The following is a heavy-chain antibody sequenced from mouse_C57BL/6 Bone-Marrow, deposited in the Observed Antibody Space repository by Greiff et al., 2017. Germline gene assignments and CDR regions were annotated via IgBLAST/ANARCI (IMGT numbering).Heavy chain of an antibody. CDR2: IDPSDSET. V-gene: IGHV1-52*01. J-gene: IGHJ3*01. D-gene: IGHD2-4*01. CDR3: ARSPYYDYDVGFAY. CDR1: GYTFTSYW. Sequence: QVQLQQSGAELVRPGSSVKLSCKASGYTFTSYWMHWVKQRPIQGLEWIGNIDPSDSETHYNQKFKDKATLTVDKSSSTAYMQRSSLTSEDSAVCYSARSPYYDYDVGFAYWGQGTLVTVSA.